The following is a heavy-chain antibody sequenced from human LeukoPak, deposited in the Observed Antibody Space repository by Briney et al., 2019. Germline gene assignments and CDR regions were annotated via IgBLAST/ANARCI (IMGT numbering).Heavy chain of an antibody. CDR3: ARDRSGGNIVVVPAVPFDY. CDR2: IYYSGST. V-gene: IGHV4-39*02. D-gene: IGHD2-2*01. CDR1: GGSISSSSYY. J-gene: IGHJ4*02. Sequence: SSETLSLTCTVSGGSISSSSYYWGWIRQPPGKGLEWIGSIYYSGSTYYNPSLKSRVTISVDTSKNQFSLKLSSVTAADTAVYYCARDRSGGNIVVVPAVPFDYWGQGTLVTVSS.